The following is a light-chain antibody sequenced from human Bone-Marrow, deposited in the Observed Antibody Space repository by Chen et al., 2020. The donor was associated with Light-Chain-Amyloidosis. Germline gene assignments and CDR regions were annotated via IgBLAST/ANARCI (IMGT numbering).Light chain of an antibody. Sequence: QSALPQPASVSGSPGQSITISCTGTNGDVATYNYVSWYQQHPGKAPKVMIYAVSYRPSGVSHRFSGSKSGNTASLTISGLQAEDEADYYCSSFTSSSSYVFGPGTKVTVL. CDR3: SSFTSSSSYV. CDR1: NGDVATYNY. CDR2: AVS. V-gene: IGLV2-14*01. J-gene: IGLJ1*01.